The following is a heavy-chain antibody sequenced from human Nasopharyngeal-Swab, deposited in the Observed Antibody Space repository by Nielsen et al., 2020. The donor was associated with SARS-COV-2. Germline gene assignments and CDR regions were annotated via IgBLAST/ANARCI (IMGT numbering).Heavy chain of an antibody. J-gene: IGHJ5*02. D-gene: IGHD2-2*02. CDR3: ARHVGDIVVVPAAIGNWFDP. Sequence: SETLSLTCTVSGGSISSSSYYWGWIRRPPGKGLEWIWSIYYSGRTYYNPSLKSRVTISVDTSKNQFSLKLSSVTAADTAVYYCARHVGDIVVVPAAIGNWFDPWGQGTLVTVSS. CDR1: GGSISSSSYY. V-gene: IGHV4-39*01. CDR2: IYYSGRT.